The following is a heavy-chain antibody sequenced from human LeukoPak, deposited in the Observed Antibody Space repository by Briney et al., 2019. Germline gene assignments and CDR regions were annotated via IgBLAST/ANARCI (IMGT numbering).Heavy chain of an antibody. V-gene: IGHV1-8*01. D-gene: IGHD6-13*01. J-gene: IGHJ4*02. CDR3: ARGAAGILAAGAY. Sequence: GATVKVSCKASGYTFTTYDVSWVRQATGQGLEWMGWMSPNSGNTGYAQKFQGRVTMTRNTSISTAYMELSSLRSEDTAVYYCARGAAGILAAGAYWGQGTLVTVSS. CDR2: MSPNSGNT. CDR1: GYTFTTYD.